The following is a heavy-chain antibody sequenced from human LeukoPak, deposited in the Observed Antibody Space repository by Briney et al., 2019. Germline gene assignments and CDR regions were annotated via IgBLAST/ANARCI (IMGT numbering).Heavy chain of an antibody. D-gene: IGHD5-12*01. CDR1: GGSINSYY. Sequence: SETLSLTCTVSGGSINSYYWSWIRQPPGKGLEWIAYIYYSGSTNYNPSLKSRVTISVDTSKNQFSLKLNSVTAADTAVYYCARHSRSGYSGYENAFDIWGQGTMVTVSS. J-gene: IGHJ3*02. V-gene: IGHV4-59*08. CDR3: ARHSRSGYSGYENAFDI. CDR2: IYYSGST.